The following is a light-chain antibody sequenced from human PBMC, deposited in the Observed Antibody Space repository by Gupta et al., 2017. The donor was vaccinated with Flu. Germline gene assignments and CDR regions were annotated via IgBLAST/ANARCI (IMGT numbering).Light chain of an antibody. V-gene: IGKV4-1*01. CDR1: QSGLDSYNNKNY. CDR2: WAS. J-gene: IGKJ1*01. CDR3: QQNDSTPRT. Sequence: SLGERATINCKSSQSGLDSYNNKNYLAWYQHKVGQPPKLLIYWASTRESGVPDRFSGSGSGTDFTLTISSLQAEDVAVYYCQQNDSTPRTFGQGTKVEIK.